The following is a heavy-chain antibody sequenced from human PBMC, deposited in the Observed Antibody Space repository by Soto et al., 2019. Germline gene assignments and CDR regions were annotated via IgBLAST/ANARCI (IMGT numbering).Heavy chain of an antibody. CDR1: GFTFSRYW. CDR2: IDSDGRNA. V-gene: IGHV3-74*01. D-gene: IGHD2-8*02. CDR3: ARGGVYHGYDS. J-gene: IGHJ3*02. Sequence: EVQLVESGGGLVQPGGSLRLSCAASGFTFSRYWIHWVRQAPGKGLVWVSRIDSDGRNAIYADSVKGRFTISRDNAKNTLYLQMNSLRVEDTAVYYCARGGVYHGYDSWGQGTMVTVSS.